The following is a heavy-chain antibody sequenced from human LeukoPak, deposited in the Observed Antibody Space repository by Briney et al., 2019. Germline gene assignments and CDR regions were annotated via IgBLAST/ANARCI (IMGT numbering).Heavy chain of an antibody. CDR2: INHSGST. Sequence: PSETLSLTCAVYGGSFSGYYWSWIRQPPGKGLEWIGEINHSGSTNYNPSLKSRITISVDTSKNQFSLKLSSVTAADTAVYYCARDRGFGSGSCRPPLDYWGQGTLVTVSS. J-gene: IGHJ4*02. D-gene: IGHD3-10*01. CDR1: GGSFSGYY. CDR3: ARDRGFGSGSCRPPLDY. V-gene: IGHV4-34*01.